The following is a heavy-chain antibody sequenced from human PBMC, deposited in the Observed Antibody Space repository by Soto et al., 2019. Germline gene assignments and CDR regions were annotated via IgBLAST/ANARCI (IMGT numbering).Heavy chain of an antibody. J-gene: IGHJ4*02. Sequence: AGSLRLSRATSGFTFNIYYMGWVRQAPGEGLEWVANIKQDGSDKFYMDSVKGRFTISRDNSKNSVYLQMNSLTVEDTAVYYCATDSPFDYWGQGTLVTVSS. CDR1: GFTFNIYY. D-gene: IGHD4-4*01. CDR2: IKQDGSDK. V-gene: IGHV3-7*03. CDR3: ATDSPFDY.